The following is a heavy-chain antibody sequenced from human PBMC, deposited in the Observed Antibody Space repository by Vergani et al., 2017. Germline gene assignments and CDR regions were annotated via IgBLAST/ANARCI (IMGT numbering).Heavy chain of an antibody. J-gene: IGHJ4*02. Sequence: EVRLVESGGGLVKPGGSLRLSCQVSGFDFSQAWMNWVRQSPGKGLEDIGLSKPKNEGGTTHYNAAMKGRVTISSDDAKSVLFFEMTNLAPEDTAFYYWWDTNYANIWDFWGQGSLVTVSS. V-gene: IGHV3-15*05. CDR3: WDTNYANIWDF. CDR2: SKPKNEGGTT. D-gene: IGHD2-8*01. CDR1: GFDFSQAW.